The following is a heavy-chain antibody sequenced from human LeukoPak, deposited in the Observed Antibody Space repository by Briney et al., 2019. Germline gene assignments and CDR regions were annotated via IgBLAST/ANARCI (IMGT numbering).Heavy chain of an antibody. CDR3: SVATAARFDY. J-gene: IGHJ4*02. V-gene: IGHV3-23*01. CDR2: ISGSGHST. D-gene: IGHD2-21*02. CDR1: GFTFTSSA. Sequence: PGGSLRLSCAASGFTFTSSAMSWVRQAPGKGLEWVSAISGSGHSTDYADSVKGRFTISRDNAKNSLYLQMNSLRAEDTAVYYCSVATAARFDYWGQGTLVTVSS.